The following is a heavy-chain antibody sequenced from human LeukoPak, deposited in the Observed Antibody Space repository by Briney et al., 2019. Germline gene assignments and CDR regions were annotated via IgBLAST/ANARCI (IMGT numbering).Heavy chain of an antibody. CDR1: GYTFTGYY. J-gene: IGHJ5*02. CDR2: INPNSGGT. V-gene: IGHV1-2*02. D-gene: IGHD2-2*01. Sequence: GASVKVSCKASGYTFTGYYMHWVRQAPGQGLEWMGWINPNSGGTNYAQKFQGRVTMTRDTSISTAYMELSRLSSDDTAVYYCARGPIVVVPAAISRESWFDPWGQGTLVTVSS. CDR3: ARGPIVVVPAAISRESWFDP.